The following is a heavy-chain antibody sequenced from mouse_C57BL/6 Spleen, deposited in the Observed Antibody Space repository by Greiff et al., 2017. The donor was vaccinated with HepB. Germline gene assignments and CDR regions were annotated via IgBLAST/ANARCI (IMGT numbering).Heavy chain of an antibody. CDR2: IYPGDGDT. D-gene: IGHD2-4*01. J-gene: IGHJ2*01. V-gene: IGHV1-80*01. CDR1: GYAFSSYW. CDR3: ARGAIMITTGYYFDY. Sequence: VQLQQSGAELVKPGASVKISCKASGYAFSSYWMNWVKQRPGKGLEWIGQIYPGDGDTNYNGKFKGKATLTADKSSSTAYMQLSSLTSEDSAVYFCARGAIMITTGYYFDYWGQGTTLTVSS.